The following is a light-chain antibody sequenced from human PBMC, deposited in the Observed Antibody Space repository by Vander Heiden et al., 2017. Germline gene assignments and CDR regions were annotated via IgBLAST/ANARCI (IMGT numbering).Light chain of an antibody. CDR1: QSISSY. Sequence: DIQMTQSPSSLSASVGDRVTITCRASQSISSYLNWYQQKPGKAPKLLIYAASSLQSGVPSRFSGSGSGTDFTLTISSLQPEDFATYYCQQSYSTLRTFGPGTLLEIK. V-gene: IGKV1-39*01. J-gene: IGKJ5*01. CDR3: QQSYSTLRT. CDR2: AAS.